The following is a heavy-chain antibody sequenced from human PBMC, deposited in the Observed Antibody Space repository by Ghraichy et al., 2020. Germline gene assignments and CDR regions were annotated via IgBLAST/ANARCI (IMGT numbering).Heavy chain of an antibody. CDR2: INHSGST. Sequence: SETLSLTCAVYGGSFSGYYWSWIRQPPGKGLEWIGEINHSGSTNYNPSLKSRVTISVDTSKNQFSLKLSSVTAADTAVYYCARVVKKLAARPLLYYYYYGMDVWGQGTTVTVSS. J-gene: IGHJ6*02. D-gene: IGHD6-6*01. CDR1: GGSFSGYY. CDR3: ARVVKKLAARPLLYYYYYGMDV. V-gene: IGHV4-34*01.